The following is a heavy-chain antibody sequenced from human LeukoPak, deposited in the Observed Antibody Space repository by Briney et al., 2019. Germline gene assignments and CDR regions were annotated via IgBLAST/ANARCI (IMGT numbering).Heavy chain of an antibody. J-gene: IGHJ4*02. D-gene: IGHD6-6*01. CDR1: EFTFSSYS. V-gene: IGHV3-48*01. CDR2: ITNSGNSK. Sequence: GGSLRLSCAASEFTFSSYSMNWVRQAPGKGLEWVSYITNSGNSKSYADSVKGRFTISRDNTKNSLYLQMNGLRAEDTAVYYCARGIAARRSHYFDYWGQGTLVTVSS. CDR3: ARGIAARRSHYFDY.